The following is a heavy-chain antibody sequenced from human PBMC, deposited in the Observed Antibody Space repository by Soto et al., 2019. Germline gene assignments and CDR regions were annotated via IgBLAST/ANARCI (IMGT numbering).Heavy chain of an antibody. CDR3: ARKYSGLDY. CDR2: ISYSGYT. D-gene: IGHD1-26*01. CDR1: GGSVCAYE. J-gene: IGHJ4*02. Sequence: QVQLQESGPGLVKPSETLSLICSVSGGSVCAYEWSWIRQPPGKGLEWIGYISYSGYTNYNPSLKSRVTISLDTSNNRFSLKLNSVTAADTAIYYCARKYSGLDYWGQGTVVAVSS. V-gene: IGHV4-59*08.